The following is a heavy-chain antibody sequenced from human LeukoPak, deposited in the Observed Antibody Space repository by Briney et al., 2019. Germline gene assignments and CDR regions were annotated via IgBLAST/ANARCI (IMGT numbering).Heavy chain of an antibody. Sequence: GGSLRLSYAVSEFTFSSYVMSWVRQAPGKGLDWVANIKQDESEKYYVDSVKGRFTISRDNDKNSMYLQMNSLRAEDTAVYYCAKAQILDAFDIWGQGTMVTVSS. D-gene: IGHD5-18*01. CDR2: IKQDESEK. J-gene: IGHJ3*02. CDR1: EFTFSSYV. V-gene: IGHV3-7*01. CDR3: AKAQILDAFDI.